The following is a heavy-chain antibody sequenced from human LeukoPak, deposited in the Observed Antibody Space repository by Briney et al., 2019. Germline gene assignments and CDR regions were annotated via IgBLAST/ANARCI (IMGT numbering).Heavy chain of an antibody. V-gene: IGHV3-11*04. D-gene: IGHD3-3*01. J-gene: IGHJ4*02. Sequence: GGSLRLSCAASGFTFSDYYMTWIRQLPGKGLEWISYISSSGSTLDYADSVKGRFTISRDNAKNSVSLQMNSLRAEDTAVYYCARSEKNYDFWTGEDYWGQGTLVTVSS. CDR3: ARSEKNYDFWTGEDY. CDR2: ISSSGSTL. CDR1: GFTFSDYY.